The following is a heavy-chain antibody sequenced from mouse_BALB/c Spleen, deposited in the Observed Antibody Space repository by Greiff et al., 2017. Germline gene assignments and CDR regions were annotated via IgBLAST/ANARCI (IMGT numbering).Heavy chain of an antibody. CDR1: GYSITSGYY. Sequence: EVQLQQSGPGLVKPSQSLSLTCSVTGYSITSGYYWNWIRQFPGNKLEWMGYISYDGSNNYNPSLKNRISITRDTSKNQFFLKLNSVTTEDTATYYCASMDYDGYFDYWGQGTTITVSS. D-gene: IGHD2-4*01. CDR3: ASMDYDGYFDY. CDR2: ISYDGSN. J-gene: IGHJ2*01. V-gene: IGHV3-6*02.